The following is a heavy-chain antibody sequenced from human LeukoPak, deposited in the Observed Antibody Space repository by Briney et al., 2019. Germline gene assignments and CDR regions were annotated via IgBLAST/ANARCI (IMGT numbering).Heavy chain of an antibody. CDR3: AKDLVSRGDSSGYPFDY. J-gene: IGHJ4*02. Sequence: PGGSLRLSCAASGFTFSSYAMSWVRQAPGKGLEWVSAISGSGGSTYYADSVKGRFTISRDNSKNTLYLQMNSLRAEDTAVYYCAKDLVSRGDSSGYPFDYWGQGTLVTVSS. D-gene: IGHD3-22*01. V-gene: IGHV3-23*01. CDR2: ISGSGGST. CDR1: GFTFSSYA.